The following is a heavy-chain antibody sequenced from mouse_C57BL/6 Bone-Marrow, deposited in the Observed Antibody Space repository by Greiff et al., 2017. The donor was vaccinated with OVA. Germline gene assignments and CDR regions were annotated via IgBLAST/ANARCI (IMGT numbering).Heavy chain of an antibody. CDR3: AMITTWGVYFDY. D-gene: IGHD1-1*01. V-gene: IGHV14-3*01. CDR1: GFNIKNTY. CDR2: IDPANGNT. Sequence: VQLQQSVAELVRPGASVKLSCTASGFNIKNTYMHWVKQRPEQGLEWIGRIDPANGNTKYAPKFQGKATITADTSSNAAYLQISILTSEDTAIYSCAMITTWGVYFDYWGQGTTLTVSS. J-gene: IGHJ2*01.